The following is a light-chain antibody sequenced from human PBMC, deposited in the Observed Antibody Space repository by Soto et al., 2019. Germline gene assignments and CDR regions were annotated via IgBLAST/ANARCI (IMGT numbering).Light chain of an antibody. CDR3: QQANSFPST. Sequence: EIQMTQSPSSVSASVVDRVTITCRARQGISTWLAWYQQKAGKAPNLLIYGASNLHSGVPSRFSGSGSGTNFTLTISSLQPEDFATYYCQQANSFPSTFGQGTRLEIK. CDR1: QGISTW. J-gene: IGKJ5*01. V-gene: IGKV1-12*01. CDR2: GAS.